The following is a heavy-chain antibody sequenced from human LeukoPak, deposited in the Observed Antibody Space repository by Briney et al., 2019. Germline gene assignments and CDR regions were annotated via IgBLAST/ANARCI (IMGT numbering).Heavy chain of an antibody. CDR1: GFTFDDYA. CDR2: ISWNSGSI. Sequence: GGSLRLSCAASGFTFDDYAMHWVRQAPGKGLEWVSGISWNSGSIGYADSVKGRLTISRDNAKNSLYLQMNSLRAEDTALYYCAKDPLATRYHYFDYWGQGTLVTVSS. D-gene: IGHD5-12*01. V-gene: IGHV3-9*01. CDR3: AKDPLATRYHYFDY. J-gene: IGHJ4*02.